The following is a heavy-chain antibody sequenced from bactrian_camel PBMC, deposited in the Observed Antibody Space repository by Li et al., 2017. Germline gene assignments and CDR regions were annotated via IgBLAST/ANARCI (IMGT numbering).Heavy chain of an antibody. CDR3: AADVRGSGSCHTQVDYTY. J-gene: IGHJ4*01. CDR2: SVSGGVT. Sequence: HVQLVESGGASVQAGESLRLSCVVSGHTATTRRCMAWFRQAPGKEREGVATSVSGGVTNYTDSVKGRFIISRDKAKNALYLQKDNLKSEDSAMYYCAADVRGSGSCHTQVDYTYWGQGTQVTVS. V-gene: IGHV3S53*01. D-gene: IGHD2*01. CDR1: GHTATTRRC.